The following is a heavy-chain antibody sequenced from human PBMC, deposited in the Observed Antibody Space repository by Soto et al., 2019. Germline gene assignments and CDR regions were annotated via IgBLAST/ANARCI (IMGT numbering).Heavy chain of an antibody. CDR1: GYTFTSYY. CDR3: ARVAHSLCSGGRCYSGYFDY. J-gene: IGHJ4*02. V-gene: IGHV1-46*01. CDR2: INPSGGST. Sequence: ASVKVSCKASGYTFTSYYMHWVRQAPGQGREWMGIINPSGGSTSYAQKFQGRVTMTRDTSTSTVYMELSGLRSEDTAVYYCARVAHSLCSGGRCYSGYFDYWGQGALVTVSS. D-gene: IGHD2-15*01.